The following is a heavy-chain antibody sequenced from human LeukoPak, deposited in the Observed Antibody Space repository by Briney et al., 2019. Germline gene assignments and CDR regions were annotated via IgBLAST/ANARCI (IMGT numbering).Heavy chain of an antibody. CDR1: GFTFDDYA. Sequence: PGGSLRLSCAASGFTFDDYAMHWVRQAPGKGLEWVSGISWNSGSIGYADSVKGRFTISRDNAKNSLYLQMNSLRAEDTALYYCAKDSYYGSGSYSASLHYWGQGTLVTVSS. CDR3: AKDSYYGSGSYSASLHY. V-gene: IGHV3-9*01. D-gene: IGHD3-10*01. J-gene: IGHJ4*02. CDR2: ISWNSGSI.